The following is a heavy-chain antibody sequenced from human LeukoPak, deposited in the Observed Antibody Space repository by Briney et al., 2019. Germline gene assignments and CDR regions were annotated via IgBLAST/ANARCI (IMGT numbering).Heavy chain of an antibody. CDR1: GYTFTAYY. V-gene: IGHV1-2*02. CDR2: INPNSGGT. D-gene: IGHD4-11*01. CDR3: ARDDERQVTYFDY. J-gene: IGHJ4*02. Sequence: ASVKVSCKASGYTFTAYYMHWVRQAPGQGLEWMGWINPNSGGTNYAQKFQGRVTMTTDTSTSTAHMELRSLRSDDTAVYYCARDDERQVTYFDYWGQGTLVTVSS.